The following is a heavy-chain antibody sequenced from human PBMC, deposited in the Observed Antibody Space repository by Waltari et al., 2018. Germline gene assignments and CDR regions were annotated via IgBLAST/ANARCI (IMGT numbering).Heavy chain of an antibody. CDR3: AREGVGYSGYDVDY. Sequence: QVQLQESGPGLVKPSQTLSLTCTVSGGSISSGSYYWSWIRQPAGKGLEWIGSIYHSGSTYYNPSLKSRVTISVDTSKNQFSLKLSSVTAADTAVYYCAREGVGYSGYDVDYWGQGTLVTVSS. CDR2: IYHSGST. J-gene: IGHJ4*02. CDR1: GGSISSGSYY. V-gene: IGHV4-61*02. D-gene: IGHD5-12*01.